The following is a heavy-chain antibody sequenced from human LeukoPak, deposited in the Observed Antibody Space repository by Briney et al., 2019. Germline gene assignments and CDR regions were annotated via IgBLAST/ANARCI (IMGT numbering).Heavy chain of an antibody. CDR2: IRYDGTSQ. D-gene: IGHD6-19*01. CDR1: GFTLSIYG. Sequence: GGSLRLSCATSGFTLSIYGMHWVRQAPGKGLEWVAFIRYDGTSQYYADSVKDRFTISRDNSKNTLYLQMNSLRAEDTAVYYCAKVGSGWYRIDYWGQGTLVTVSS. CDR3: AKVGSGWYRIDY. V-gene: IGHV3-30*02. J-gene: IGHJ4*02.